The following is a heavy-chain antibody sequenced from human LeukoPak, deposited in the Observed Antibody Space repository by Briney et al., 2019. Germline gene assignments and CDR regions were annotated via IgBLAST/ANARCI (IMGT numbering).Heavy chain of an antibody. Sequence: GGSLRLSCAASGFTFSDYHMSWVRQAPGKGLEWVSAISGSGGSTYYADSVKGRFTISRDNSKNTLYLQMNSLRAEDTAVYYCANYDSSGYPPRSWDAIPRGYFDYWGQGTLVTVSS. CDR3: ANYDSSGYPPRSWDAIPRGYFDY. V-gene: IGHV3-23*01. CDR2: ISGSGGST. D-gene: IGHD3-22*01. J-gene: IGHJ4*02. CDR1: GFTFSDYH.